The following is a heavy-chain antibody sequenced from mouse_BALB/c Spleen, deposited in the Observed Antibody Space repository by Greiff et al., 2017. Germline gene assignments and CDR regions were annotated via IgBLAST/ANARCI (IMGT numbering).Heavy chain of an antibody. V-gene: IGHV1-9*01. CDR3: ARRLPRLSMDY. J-gene: IGHJ4*01. CDR1: GYTFSSYW. D-gene: IGHD2-2*01. CDR2: ILPGSGST. Sequence: QVQLQQSGAELMKPGASVKISCKATGYTFSSYWIEWVKQRPGHGLEWIGEILPGSGSTNYNEKFKGKATFTADTSSNTAYMQLSSLTSEDSAVYYCARRLPRLSMDYWGQGTSVTVSS.